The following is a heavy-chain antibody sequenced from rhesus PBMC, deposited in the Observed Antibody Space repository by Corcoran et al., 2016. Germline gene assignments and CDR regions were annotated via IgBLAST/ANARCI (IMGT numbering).Heavy chain of an antibody. CDR3: ARGGAAGRD. V-gene: IGHV3S42*01. J-gene: IGHJ4*01. Sequence: EVQLVESGGGLAKPGGSLRLSCAASGFTFSSYWMNWVRQTPGKGLECISAINSGGSSTYYADSVKGRFTISRDNSKNTLSLQMNSLRAEDTAVYYCARGGAAGRDWGQGVLVTVSS. CDR2: INSGGSST. CDR1: GFTFSSYW. D-gene: IGHD6-13*01.